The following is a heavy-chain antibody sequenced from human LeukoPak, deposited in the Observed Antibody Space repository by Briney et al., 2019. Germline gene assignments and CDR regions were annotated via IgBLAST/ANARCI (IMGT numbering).Heavy chain of an antibody. CDR3: ARQSTVTTLDY. Sequence: GGSLRLSCAASGFTFSSCAMHWVRQPPGKGLEWVAVISYDGGNKYYADSVKGRFTISRDNSKNTLYLQMNSLRAEDTAVYYCARQSTVTTLDYWGQGTLVTVSS. D-gene: IGHD4-17*01. CDR1: GFTFSSCA. CDR2: ISYDGGNK. J-gene: IGHJ4*02. V-gene: IGHV3-30*03.